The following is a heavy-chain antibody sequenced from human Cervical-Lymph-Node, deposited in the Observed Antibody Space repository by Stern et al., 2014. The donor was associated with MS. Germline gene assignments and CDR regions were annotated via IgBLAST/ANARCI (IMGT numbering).Heavy chain of an antibody. CDR3: ASNIFGYDSSGYYFDY. J-gene: IGHJ4*02. CDR2: ISYDGSNK. V-gene: IGHV3-30*01. CDR1: GFTFSSYA. Sequence: DQLVESGGGVVQPGRSLRLSCAASGFTFSSYAMHWVRQAPGKGLEWVAVISYDGSNKYYADSVKGRFTISRDNSKNTLYLQMNSLRAEDTAVYYCASNIFGYDSSGYYFDYWGQGTLVTVSS. D-gene: IGHD3-22*01.